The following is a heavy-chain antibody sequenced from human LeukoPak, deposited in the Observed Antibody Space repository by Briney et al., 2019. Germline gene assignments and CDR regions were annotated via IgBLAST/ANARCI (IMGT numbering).Heavy chain of an antibody. J-gene: IGHJ4*02. Sequence: SETLSLTCAVSGGSISSGGYSWSWIRQPPGKGLEWIGYIYHSGSTYYNPSLKSRVTISVDRSKNQFSLKLSSVTAADTAVYYCASGTYYDFWSGYAFGYWGQGTLVTVSS. CDR1: GGSISSGGYS. D-gene: IGHD3-3*01. CDR2: IYHSGST. V-gene: IGHV4-30-2*01. CDR3: ASGTYYDFWSGYAFGY.